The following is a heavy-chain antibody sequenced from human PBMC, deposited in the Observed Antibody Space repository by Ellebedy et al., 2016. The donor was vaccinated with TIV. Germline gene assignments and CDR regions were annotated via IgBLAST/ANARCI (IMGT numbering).Heavy chain of an antibody. Sequence: SETLSLTXGVYGGSFSGYYWTWIRQSPGQGLEWIGEVTHGGSAISNPSLGSRLTISADTSKNQFSLKLSSVTAADTAVYFCARGRGEPTCFDNWGQGTLVTVSS. CDR1: GGSFSGYY. D-gene: IGHD1-26*01. CDR3: ARGRGEPTCFDN. J-gene: IGHJ4*02. V-gene: IGHV4-34*01. CDR2: VTHGGSA.